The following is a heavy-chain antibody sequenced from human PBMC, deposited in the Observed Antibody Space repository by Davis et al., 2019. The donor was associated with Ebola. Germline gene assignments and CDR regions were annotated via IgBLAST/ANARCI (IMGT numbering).Heavy chain of an antibody. V-gene: IGHV4-38-2*02. D-gene: IGHD3-22*01. J-gene: IGHJ4*02. CDR2: IYHSCIT. CDR1: GYSISSGYY. Sequence: SETLSLTCTVSGYSISSGYYWGWIRQPPGKGLELIGIIYHSCITYYNPSLKSRVTISVDTSKNQFSLKLTSVTAADTAVYYCARIAYYYDSSGYHRGAVDYWGQGTLVTVSS. CDR3: ARIAYYYDSSGYHRGAVDY.